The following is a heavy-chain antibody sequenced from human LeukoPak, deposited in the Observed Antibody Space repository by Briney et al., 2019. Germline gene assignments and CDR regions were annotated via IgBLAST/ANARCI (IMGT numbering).Heavy chain of an antibody. V-gene: IGHV1-24*01. CDR3: ARGGRLRYCSGGSCYPPDY. J-gene: IGHJ4*02. CDR2: FDPEDGET. Sequence: ASVKVSCKVSGYTLTELSMHWVRQAPGKGLEWMGGFDPEDGETIYAQKFQGRVTMTEDTSTDTAYMELSSLRSEDTAVYYCARGGRLRYCSGGSCYPPDYWGQGTLVTVSS. D-gene: IGHD2-15*01. CDR1: GYTLTELS.